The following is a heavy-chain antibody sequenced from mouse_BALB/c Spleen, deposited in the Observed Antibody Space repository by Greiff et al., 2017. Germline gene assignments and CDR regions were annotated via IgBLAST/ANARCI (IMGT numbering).Heavy chain of an antibody. CDR2: INPYNDGT. CDR3: ARSGTTERELFAY. D-gene: IGHD1-1*01. Sequence: VQLQQSGPELVKPGASVKMSCKASGYTFTSYVMHWVKQKPGQGLEWIGYINPYNDGTKYNEKFKGKATLTSDKSSSTAYMELSSLTSEDSAVYYCARSGTTERELFAYWGQGTLVTVSA. V-gene: IGHV1-14*01. CDR1: GYTFTSYV. J-gene: IGHJ3*01.